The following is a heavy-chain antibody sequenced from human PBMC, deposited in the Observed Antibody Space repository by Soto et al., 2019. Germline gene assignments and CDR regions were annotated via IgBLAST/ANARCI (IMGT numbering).Heavy chain of an antibody. CDR3: ARDRTTIFGVVNDAFDI. Sequence: ASVKVSCKASGYTFTSYGISWVRQAPGQGLEWMGWISAYNGNTNYAQKLQGRVTMTTDTSTSTAYMELRSLRSDDTAVYYCARDRTTIFGVVNDAFDIWGQGTMVTVS. CDR2: ISAYNGNT. D-gene: IGHD3-3*01. J-gene: IGHJ3*02. V-gene: IGHV1-18*01. CDR1: GYTFTSYG.